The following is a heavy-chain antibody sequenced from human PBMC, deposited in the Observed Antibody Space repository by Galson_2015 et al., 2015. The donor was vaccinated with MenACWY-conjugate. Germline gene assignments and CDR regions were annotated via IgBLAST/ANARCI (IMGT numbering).Heavy chain of an antibody. CDR2: IDGSDGST. CDR1: GFTFSSYA. CDR3: AKPDPMIGYRGRLDY. D-gene: IGHD5-12*01. V-gene: IGHV3-23*01. Sequence: SLRLSCAASGFTFSSYAMSWVRQAPGKGLEWLSTIDGSDGSTFYADSVRGRFTISRDNSKHTLYLQMNSLRAEDTAVYYCAKPDPMIGYRGRLDYGGQGTLVTVSS. J-gene: IGHJ4*01.